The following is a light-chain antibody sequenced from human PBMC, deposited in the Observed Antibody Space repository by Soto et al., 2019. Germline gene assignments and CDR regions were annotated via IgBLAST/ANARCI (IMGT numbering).Light chain of an antibody. Sequence: DIQMTQSPSTLSASVGDRVTITCRASQSISSWLAWYQQKPGKAPKVLIYKAPILKSGVPSRFSGSGSGTESTLTISNLQPDDFASHYGQQYKTNPLTFGGEPKEEIK. V-gene: IGKV1-5*03. J-gene: IGKJ4*01. CDR3: QQYKTNPLT. CDR1: QSISSW. CDR2: KAP.